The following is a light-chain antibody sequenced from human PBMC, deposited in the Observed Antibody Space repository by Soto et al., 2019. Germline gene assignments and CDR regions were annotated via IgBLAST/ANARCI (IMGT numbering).Light chain of an antibody. CDR1: DSNIGKNT. CDR2: TDD. Sequence: QSVLTQPPSASGTPGQRVTLSCSGSDSNIGKNTVSWFQQVPGTAPKLLIQTDDQRPSGVPDRISGSKSGTSASLAISGLQSEDEADYYCAAWDGSLNGHVFGTGTKLTVL. V-gene: IGLV1-44*01. CDR3: AAWDGSLNGHV. J-gene: IGLJ1*01.